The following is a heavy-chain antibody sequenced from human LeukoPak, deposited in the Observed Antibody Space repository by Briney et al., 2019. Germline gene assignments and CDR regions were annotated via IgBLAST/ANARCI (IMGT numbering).Heavy chain of an antibody. CDR3: ARDRAALTYYDFWSGYYLFDY. CDR1: GGSISSSSYY. CDR2: IYYSGST. J-gene: IGHJ4*02. V-gene: IGHV4-39*07. D-gene: IGHD3-3*01. Sequence: SETLSLTCTVSGGSISSSSYYWGWIRQPPGKGPEWIGSIYYSGSTYYNPSLKSRVTISVDTSKNQFSLKLSSVTAADTAVYYCARDRAALTYYDFWSGYYLFDYWGQGTLVTVSS.